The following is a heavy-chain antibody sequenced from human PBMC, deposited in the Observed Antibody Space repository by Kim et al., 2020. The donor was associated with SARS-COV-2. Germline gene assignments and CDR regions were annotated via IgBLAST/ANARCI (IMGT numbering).Heavy chain of an antibody. V-gene: IGHV3-7*01. CDR3: ARAGWAIAAASGY. Sequence: YYVDSVKGRFTSSRDNAKNSLYLQMNSLRAEDTAVYYCARAGWAIAAASGYWGQGTLVTVSS. J-gene: IGHJ4*02. D-gene: IGHD6-13*01.